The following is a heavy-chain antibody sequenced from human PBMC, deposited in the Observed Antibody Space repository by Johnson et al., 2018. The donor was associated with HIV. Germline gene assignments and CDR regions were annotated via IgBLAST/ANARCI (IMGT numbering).Heavy chain of an antibody. V-gene: IGHV3-7*01. Sequence: VQLVESGGGLVQPGGSLRVSCVASGFSFSRYWMTWVRQSPGKGLEWVASIKQDGSEKYFVDSVKGRFTISRDNSKNTLYLQMNSLRAEDTAVYYCARDVGSGPAFDIWGQGTMVTVSS. J-gene: IGHJ3*02. CDR1: GFSFSRYW. CDR2: IKQDGSEK. CDR3: ARDVGSGPAFDI. D-gene: IGHD2-15*01.